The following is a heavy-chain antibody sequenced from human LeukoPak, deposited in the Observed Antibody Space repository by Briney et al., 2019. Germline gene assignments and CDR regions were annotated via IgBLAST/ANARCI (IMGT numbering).Heavy chain of an antibody. Sequence: GGSLRLSCAASGFTFNDYGMSWVRQAPGKGLEGGPCINWNGGSTDYADSVKGRFTISRDKAMNSLYLQMNSLRAEDTALYYCAREQRIAVAGIGAFDIWGQGTMVTVYS. J-gene: IGHJ3*02. CDR2: INWNGGST. V-gene: IGHV3-20*04. D-gene: IGHD6-19*01. CDR3: AREQRIAVAGIGAFDI. CDR1: GFTFNDYG.